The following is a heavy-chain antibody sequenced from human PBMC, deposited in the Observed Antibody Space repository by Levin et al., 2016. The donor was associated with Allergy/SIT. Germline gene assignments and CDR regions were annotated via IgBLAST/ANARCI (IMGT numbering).Heavy chain of an antibody. CDR2: IHWNDDK. V-gene: IGHV2-5*01. CDR1: GFSFTTAGVN. CDR3: ALPPLGF. J-gene: IGHJ4*02. Sequence: SGLTLVKPTQTLTLTCNFSGFSFTTAGVNVAWIRQPPGKALEWLALIHWNDDKRYNSSLKSRLTITKETSKNQVVLRMAYMDPVDTATYYCALPPLGFWGQGLLVTVSS.